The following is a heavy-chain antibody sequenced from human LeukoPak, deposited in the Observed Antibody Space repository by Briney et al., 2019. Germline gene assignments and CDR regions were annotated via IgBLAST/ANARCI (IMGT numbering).Heavy chain of an antibody. J-gene: IGHJ5*02. CDR2: INRGGST. D-gene: IGHD4-17*01. V-gene: IGHV4-34*01. Sequence: SETLSLTCAVYGGSFSGYFWSWIRQPPGKGLEWIGEINRGGSTNYNPSLKSRVTISVDTSKNQFSLNLISVTAADTAVYYCARSPQGTATTANWLDPWGQGTLVTVSS. CDR1: GGSFSGYF. CDR3: ARSPQGTATTANWLDP.